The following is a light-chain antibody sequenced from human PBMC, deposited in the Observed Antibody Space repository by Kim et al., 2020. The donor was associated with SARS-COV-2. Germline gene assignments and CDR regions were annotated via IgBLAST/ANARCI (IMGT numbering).Light chain of an antibody. Sequence: QPVLTQPPSASGTPGQRVTISCSGSNSNIGSNSVCWYHHLPGTAPKLLIFGNNRRPSGVPDRFSGSRSGTSASLVISGLRSEDEGIYYCAAWDDNLGGLEVFGGGTQLTVL. CDR3: AAWDDNLGGLEV. CDR2: GNN. V-gene: IGLV1-47*01. CDR1: NSNIGSNS. J-gene: IGLJ3*02.